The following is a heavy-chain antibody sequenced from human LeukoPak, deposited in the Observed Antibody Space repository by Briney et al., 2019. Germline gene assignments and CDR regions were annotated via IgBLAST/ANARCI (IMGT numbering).Heavy chain of an antibody. CDR1: GYTFTSYD. CDR3: ARQVTIFGVVIRGYYYYYMDV. CDR2: ISAYNGNT. Sequence: GASVKVSCKASGYTFTSYDINWVRQATGQGLEWMGWISAYNGNTNYAQKLQGRVTMTTDTSTSTAYMELRSLRSDDTAVYYCARQVTIFGVVIRGYYYYYMDVWGKGTTVTVSS. D-gene: IGHD3-3*01. J-gene: IGHJ6*03. V-gene: IGHV1-18*01.